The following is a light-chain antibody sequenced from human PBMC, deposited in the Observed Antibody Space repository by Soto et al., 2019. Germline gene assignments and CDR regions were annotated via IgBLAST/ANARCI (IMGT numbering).Light chain of an antibody. CDR2: DNN. CDR1: SSNIGNNY. CDR3: GTWDSSLSGVV. Sequence: QSVLTQPPSVSAAPGQKVTISCSGSSSNIGNNYVSWYQHLPGTAPKLLIYDNNKRPSGSPDRFSGSKSGTSATLGITGLQTGDEADYYCGTWDSSLSGVVLGGGTKVTVL. V-gene: IGLV1-51*01. J-gene: IGLJ2*01.